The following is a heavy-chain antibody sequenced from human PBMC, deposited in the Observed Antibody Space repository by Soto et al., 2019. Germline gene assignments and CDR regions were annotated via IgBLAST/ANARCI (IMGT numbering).Heavy chain of an antibody. CDR1: GFTFSDYY. CDR2: ISSSSSYT. CDR3: ARERCGYDSSDY. Sequence: QVQLVESGGGLVKPGGSLRISCADSGFTFSDYYMSWIRQAPGKGLEWVSYISSSSSYTNYADSVKSRFTISRDNAKNRLYVQVNSLRAEDTAVYYCARERCGYDSSDYWGQGALVTVS. J-gene: IGHJ4*02. V-gene: IGHV3-11*06. D-gene: IGHD5-12*01.